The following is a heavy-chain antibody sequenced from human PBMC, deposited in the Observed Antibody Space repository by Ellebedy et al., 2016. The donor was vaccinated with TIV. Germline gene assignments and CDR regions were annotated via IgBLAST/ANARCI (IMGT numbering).Heavy chain of an antibody. Sequence: GESLKISXAASGFTFSSYGMHWVRQAPGKGLEWVAVISYDGSNKYYADSVKGRFTISRDNSKNTLYLQMNSLRAEDTAVYYCAPLGRARGFLAYWGQGTLVTVSS. CDR3: APLGRARGFLAY. V-gene: IGHV3-30*03. D-gene: IGHD3-10*01. CDR1: GFTFSSYG. CDR2: ISYDGSNK. J-gene: IGHJ4*02.